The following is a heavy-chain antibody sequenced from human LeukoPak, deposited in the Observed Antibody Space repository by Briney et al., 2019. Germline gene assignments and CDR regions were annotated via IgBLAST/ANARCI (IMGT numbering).Heavy chain of an antibody. D-gene: IGHD3-3*01. CDR3: TRELRFDV. V-gene: IGHV3-49*04. CDR2: IRSKAYGGTT. CDR1: GFTFGDYA. J-gene: IGHJ6*04. Sequence: GGSLRLSCTASGFTFGDYAMSWVRQAPGKGLEWVGFIRSKAYGGTTEYAASVKGRFTISRDDSKSIAYLQMNSLKTEDTAVYYCTRELRFDVWGKGTTVTISS.